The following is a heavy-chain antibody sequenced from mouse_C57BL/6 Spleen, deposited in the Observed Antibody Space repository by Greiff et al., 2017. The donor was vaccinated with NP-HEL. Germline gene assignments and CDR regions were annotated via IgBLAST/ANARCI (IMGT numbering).Heavy chain of an antibody. CDR1: GYTFTSYG. Sequence: QVQLKESGAELARPGASVKLSCKASGYTFTSYGISWVKQRTGQGLEWIGEIYPRSGNTYYNEKFKGKATLTADKSSSTAYMELRSLTSEDSAVYFCARMHYGSSPYAMDYWGQGTSVTVSS. D-gene: IGHD1-1*01. CDR2: IYPRSGNT. J-gene: IGHJ4*01. CDR3: ARMHYGSSPYAMDY. V-gene: IGHV1-81*01.